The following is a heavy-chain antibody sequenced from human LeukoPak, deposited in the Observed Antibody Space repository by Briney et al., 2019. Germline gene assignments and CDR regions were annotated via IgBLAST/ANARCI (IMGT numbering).Heavy chain of an antibody. CDR2: ISAYNGNT. D-gene: IGHD3-10*01. V-gene: IGHV1-18*01. CDR1: GYTFTSYG. Sequence: GASVKVSCKASGYTFTSYGISWVRQAPGQGLEWMGWISAYNGNTNYAQKLQGRVTMTTDTSTSTAYMELSSLRSEDTAVYYCARDRRITMVRGVIPTFDYWGQGTLVTVSS. J-gene: IGHJ4*02. CDR3: ARDRRITMVRGVIPTFDY.